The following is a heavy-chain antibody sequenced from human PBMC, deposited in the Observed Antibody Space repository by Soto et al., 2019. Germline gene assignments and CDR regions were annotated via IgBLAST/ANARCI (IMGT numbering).Heavy chain of an antibody. D-gene: IGHD2-2*01. CDR1: GGTFISYA. V-gene: IGHV1-69*06. CDR2: IIPIFGTA. J-gene: IGHJ6*02. Sequence: SVKVSCKASGGTFISYAISWVRQAPGQGLEWMGGIIPIFGTANYAQKFQGRVTITADTSTSTAYMELSSLRSEDTAVYYCARDECSSTSGLYGMDVWGQGTTVTVSS. CDR3: ARDECSSTSGLYGMDV.